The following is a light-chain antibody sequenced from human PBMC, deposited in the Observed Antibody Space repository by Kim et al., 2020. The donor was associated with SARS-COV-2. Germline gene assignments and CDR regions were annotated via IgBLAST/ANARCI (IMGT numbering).Light chain of an antibody. CDR2: SNN. CDR3: ATWDGSLNGWV. V-gene: IGLV1-44*01. CDR1: SSNIGSNT. J-gene: IGLJ3*02. Sequence: GQRVTLSCSGGSSNIGSNTVNWYQQRPGTAPKFLIYSNNQRPSGVPDRFSGSKSGTSASLAISGLQSEDEADYYCATWDGSLNGWVFGGGTQLTVL.